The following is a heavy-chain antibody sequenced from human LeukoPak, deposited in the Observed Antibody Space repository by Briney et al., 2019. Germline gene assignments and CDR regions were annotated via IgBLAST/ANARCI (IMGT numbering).Heavy chain of an antibody. CDR2: ISSSSSYI. D-gene: IGHD6-19*01. CDR3: ARESRIAVAGSNYYYYMDV. Sequence: GGSLRLSCAASGFTFSSYSMNWVRQAPGKGLEWVSSISSSSSYIYYADSVKGRFTISRDNAKNSLYLQMNSLRAEDTAVYYCARESRIAVAGSNYYYYMDVWGKGTTVTISS. CDR1: GFTFSSYS. V-gene: IGHV3-21*01. J-gene: IGHJ6*03.